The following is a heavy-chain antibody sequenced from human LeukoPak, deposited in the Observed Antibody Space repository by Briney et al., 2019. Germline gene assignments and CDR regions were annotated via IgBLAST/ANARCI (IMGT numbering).Heavy chain of an antibody. CDR2: ICNSSNYI. J-gene: IGHJ6*02. V-gene: IGHV3-21*01. D-gene: IGHD3-10*01. CDR3: ARSHASYYYNYYYYGMDV. CDR1: GFTFSSYS. Sequence: AGGSLRLSCAASGFTFSSYSMNWVRQAPGKGLEWVSSICNSSNYIYYADSVKGRFTISIDNAKNSLYLQMDGLRAEDTAVYYCARSHASYYYNYYYYGMDVWRQGTTVTVCS.